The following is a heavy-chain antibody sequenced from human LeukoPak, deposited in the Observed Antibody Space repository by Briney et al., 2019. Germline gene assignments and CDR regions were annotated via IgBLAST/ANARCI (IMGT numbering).Heavy chain of an antibody. CDR2: TYYSGST. D-gene: IGHD2-2*01. Sequence: KPSETLSLTCTVSGGSISSSSYYWGWIRQPPGKGLEWIGSTYYSGSTYYNPSLKSRVTISVDTSKNQFSLKLSSVTAADTAVYYCARHRKYQLLTHFDYWGQGTLVTVSS. CDR3: ARHRKYQLLTHFDY. V-gene: IGHV4-39*01. J-gene: IGHJ4*02. CDR1: GGSISSSSYY.